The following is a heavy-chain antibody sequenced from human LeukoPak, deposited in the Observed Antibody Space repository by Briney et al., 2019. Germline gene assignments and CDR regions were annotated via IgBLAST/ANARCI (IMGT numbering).Heavy chain of an antibody. J-gene: IGHJ4*02. Sequence: SGFTXSSYGMSWVRQAPGKGLEWVSAIETGGASTYYADSVKGRFSISRDNSKNTLYLRMNSLRAEDTAVYYXXKSLSEXREFIXAPGTLNRLFDYWGQGTLVTVSS. CDR1: GFTXSSYG. CDR3: XKSLSEXREFIXAPGTLNRLFDY. CDR2: IETGGAST. V-gene: IGHV3-23*05. D-gene: IGHD6-13*01.